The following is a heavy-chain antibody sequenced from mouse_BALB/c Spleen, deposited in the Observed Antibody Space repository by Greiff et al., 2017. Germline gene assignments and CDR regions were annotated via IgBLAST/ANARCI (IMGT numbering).Heavy chain of an antibody. CDR3: ARSITTALDY. J-gene: IGHJ2*01. CDR1: GYTFTSYW. D-gene: IGHD1-2*01. Sequence: QVQLKQPGAELVKPGASVKLSCKASGYTFTSYWMHWVKQRPGQGLEWIGEIDPSDSYTNYNQKFKGKATLTVDKSSSTAYMQLSSLTSEDSAVYYCARSITTALDYWGQGTTLTVSS. V-gene: IGHV1-69*02. CDR2: IDPSDSYT.